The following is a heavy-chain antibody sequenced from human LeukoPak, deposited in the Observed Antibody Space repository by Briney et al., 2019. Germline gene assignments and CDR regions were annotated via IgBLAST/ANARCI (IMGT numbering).Heavy chain of an antibody. D-gene: IGHD3-22*01. CDR3: ARFSQYYDGNTHYLDY. J-gene: IGHJ4*02. CDR2: IYYTGST. Sequence: PSETLSLTCTVSGGSINDYYLSWVRQPPGEGLEWIAYIYYTGSTNYNPSLKTRVTISVDTSKNQFSLRLNTVTAADTAVYYCARFSQYYDGNTHYLDYWGQGNLVTVSS. CDR1: GGSINDYY. V-gene: IGHV4-59*08.